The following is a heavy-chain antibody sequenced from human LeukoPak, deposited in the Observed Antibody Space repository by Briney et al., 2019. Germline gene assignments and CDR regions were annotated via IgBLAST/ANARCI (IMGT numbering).Heavy chain of an antibody. V-gene: IGHV4-30-2*01. CDR2: IYHTGTT. CDR3: ARHGFGVAAAAPNWFDP. Sequence: SETLSLTCAVSGGFISGGGYSWNWIRQPPGTGLEWIGYIYHTGTTYYNSSLKSRVTISVDTSKNQFSLELKSVTAADTAVYYCARHGFGVAAAAPNWFDPWGQGTLVTVSS. D-gene: IGHD6-13*01. J-gene: IGHJ5*02. CDR1: GGFISGGGYS.